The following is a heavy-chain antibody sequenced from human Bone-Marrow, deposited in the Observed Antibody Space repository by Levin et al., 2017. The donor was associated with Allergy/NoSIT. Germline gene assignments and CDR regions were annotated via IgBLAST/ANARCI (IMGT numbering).Heavy chain of an antibody. J-gene: IGHJ5*02. CDR3: ARDPSPYCGSISGYPHWFDP. Sequence: PGGSLRLSCAASGFTFNNYAMHWVRQAPGKGLEWVAFISYDGSNQYYADSVKGRFTISRDNSKNTLYLQMTSLRPEDTTVYYCARDPSPYCGSISGYPHWFDPWGQGTLVTVSS. CDR1: GFTFNNYA. V-gene: IGHV3-30-3*01. D-gene: IGHD2-2*01. CDR2: ISYDGSNQ.